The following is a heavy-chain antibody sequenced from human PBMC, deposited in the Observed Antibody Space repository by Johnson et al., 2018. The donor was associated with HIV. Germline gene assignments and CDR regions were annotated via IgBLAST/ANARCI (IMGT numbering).Heavy chain of an antibody. J-gene: IGHJ3*02. CDR1: GFTFGNYW. CDR3: AREERTTMIVAGGWAPHGAFDI. Sequence: VQLVESGGGLVQPGGSLRLSCAASGFTFGNYWMSWVRQASGKGLEWLANIKEDGSEDYYVDSVKGRFTISRDNAKNSLYLQMNSLRAEDTAVYYCAREERTTMIVAGGWAPHGAFDIWGQGTMVIVSS. V-gene: IGHV3-7*01. D-gene: IGHD3-22*01. CDR2: IKEDGSED.